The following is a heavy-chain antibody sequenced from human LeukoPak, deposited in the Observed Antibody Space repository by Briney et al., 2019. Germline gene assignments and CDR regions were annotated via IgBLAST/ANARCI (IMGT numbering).Heavy chain of an antibody. D-gene: IGHD6-19*01. Sequence: PGGSLRLSCAASGFTFINYWMHWIRQAPGKGLEWVSAISSTGGSTYYADSVKGRFTISRDNSKNTLYLQMNSLRVEDTAVYYCAKDQVAGSSAPIWGQGTMVTVSS. J-gene: IGHJ3*02. V-gene: IGHV3-23*01. CDR1: GFTFINYW. CDR3: AKDQVAGSSAPI. CDR2: ISSTGGST.